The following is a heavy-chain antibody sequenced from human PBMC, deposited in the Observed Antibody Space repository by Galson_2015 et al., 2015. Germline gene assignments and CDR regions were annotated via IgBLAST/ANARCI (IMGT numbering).Heavy chain of an antibody. CDR2: ITPNSGAT. CDR1: GYAFTAYY. D-gene: IGHD1-26*01. CDR3: ARGEKFYYMDV. Sequence: SVKVSCKASGYAFTAYYMHWVRQAPGHGLERMGRITPNSGATNYAQNFQGRVTMTRDTSISTAYTELSRLRSDDTAVYFCARGEKFYYMDVWGKGTTVTVSS. V-gene: IGHV1-2*06. J-gene: IGHJ6*03.